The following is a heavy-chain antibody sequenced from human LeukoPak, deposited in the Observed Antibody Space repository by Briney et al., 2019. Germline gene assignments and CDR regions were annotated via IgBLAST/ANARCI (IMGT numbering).Heavy chain of an antibody. CDR1: GFTFSSYW. D-gene: IGHD2-2*01. CDR2: IKQDGSEK. J-gene: IGHJ4*02. V-gene: IGHV3-7*01. Sequence: PGGSLRLSCVASGFTFSSYWMTWVRQAPGKGLEWVANIKQDGSEKYYVDSVKGRFTISRDNAKNSLYLQMNSLRAEDTAVYYCASPYCSSTSCSTLHDYWGQGTLVTVSS. CDR3: ASPYCSSTSCSTLHDY.